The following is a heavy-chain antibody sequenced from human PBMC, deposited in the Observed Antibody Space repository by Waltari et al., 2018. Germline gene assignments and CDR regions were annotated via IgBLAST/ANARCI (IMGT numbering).Heavy chain of an antibody. J-gene: IGHJ4*02. D-gene: IGHD5-18*01. CDR1: GGPISSSNW. V-gene: IGHV4-4*02. CDR2: IFDTGST. CDR3: ARDYSGGQLWN. Sequence: QLQESGPGLVRPSGTLSLTCPVSGGPISSSNWGTWVRPAPGKGLEWIGEIFDTGSTIYNPSLKSRLTISVDKSKNQFSLKLTSVTAADTAVYFCARDYSGGQLWNWGQGTLVTVSS.